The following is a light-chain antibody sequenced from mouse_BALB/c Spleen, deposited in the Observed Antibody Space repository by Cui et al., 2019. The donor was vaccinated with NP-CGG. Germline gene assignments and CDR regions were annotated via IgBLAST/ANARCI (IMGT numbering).Light chain of an antibody. V-gene: IGLV1*01. CDR1: TGAVTTSNY. J-gene: IGLJ1*01. CDR3: ALWYSNHWV. CDR2: GTN. Sequence: QAVLTQESALTTSPGETVTANCRSSTGAVTTSNYANWVQEKSDHLFTGLIGGTNNRAPGVPARFSGSLIGDKAALTITGAQTEDEAIYFCALWYSNHWVFGGGAKLTVL.